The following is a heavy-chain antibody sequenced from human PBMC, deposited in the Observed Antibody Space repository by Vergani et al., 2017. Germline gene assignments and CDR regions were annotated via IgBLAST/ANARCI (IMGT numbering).Heavy chain of an antibody. CDR1: GFTVSSNY. J-gene: IGHJ4*02. Sequence: EVQLLESGGGLVQPGGSLRLSCAASGFTVSSNYMSWVRQAPGKGLEWVSVIYSGGSTYYADSVKGRFTISRHNSKNTLYLQLNSLRAEDTAVYYCARGYAAEPYYFDYWGQGTLVTVSS. D-gene: IGHD6-13*01. V-gene: IGHV3-53*04. CDR2: IYSGGST. CDR3: ARGYAAEPYYFDY.